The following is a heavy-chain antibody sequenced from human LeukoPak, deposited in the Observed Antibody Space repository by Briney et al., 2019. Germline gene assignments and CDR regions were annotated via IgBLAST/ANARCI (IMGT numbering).Heavy chain of an antibody. V-gene: IGHV3-33*01. CDR2: IWYDGSNK. Sequence: PGGSLRLSCAASGFTFSSYGMHWVRQAPGKGLEWVAVIWYDGSNKYYADSVKGRFTISRDNSKNTLYLQMNSLRAEDTAVYYCARKDYYDSSGYPIGYWGPGTLVTLSP. J-gene: IGHJ4*02. CDR1: GFTFSSYG. D-gene: IGHD3-22*01. CDR3: ARKDYYDSSGYPIGY.